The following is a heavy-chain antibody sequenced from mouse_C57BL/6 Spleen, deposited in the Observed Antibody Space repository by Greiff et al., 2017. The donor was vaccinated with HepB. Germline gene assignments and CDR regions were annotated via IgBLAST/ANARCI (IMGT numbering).Heavy chain of an antibody. CDR2: ISSGSSTI. D-gene: IGHD2-4*01. Sequence: VQLQQSGGGLVKPGGSLKLSCAASGFTFSDYGMHWVRQAPEKGLEWVAYISSGSSTIYYADTVKGRFTISRDNAKNTLFLQMTSLRSEDTAMYYCAGDYDGGDWGQGTLVTVSA. CDR3: AGDYDGGD. CDR1: GFTFSDYG. V-gene: IGHV5-17*01. J-gene: IGHJ3*01.